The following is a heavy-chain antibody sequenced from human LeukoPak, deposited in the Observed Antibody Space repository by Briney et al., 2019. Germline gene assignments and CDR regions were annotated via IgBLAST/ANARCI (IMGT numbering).Heavy chain of an antibody. CDR1: GFTFSSYS. J-gene: IGHJ6*02. V-gene: IGHV3-21*04. D-gene: IGHD6-13*01. Sequence: GGSLRLSCAASGFTFSSYSMNWVRQAPGKGLEWVSSISSSSSYIYYADSVKGRFTISRDNAKNSLYLQMNSLRAEDTAVYYCARGAAAGTYYYYGMDVWGQGTTVTVSS. CDR2: ISSSSSYI. CDR3: ARGAAAGTYYYYGMDV.